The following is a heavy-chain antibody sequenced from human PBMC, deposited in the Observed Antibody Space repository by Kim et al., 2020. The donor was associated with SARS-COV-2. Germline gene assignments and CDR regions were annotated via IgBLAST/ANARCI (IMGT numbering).Heavy chain of an antibody. V-gene: IGHV4-59*01. CDR3: ARDDGSSWYDY. Sequence: TNSNPSLKSRVTISVDTSKNQFSLKLSSVTAADTAVYYCARDDGSSWYDYWGQGTLVTVSS. CDR2: T. D-gene: IGHD6-13*01. J-gene: IGHJ4*02.